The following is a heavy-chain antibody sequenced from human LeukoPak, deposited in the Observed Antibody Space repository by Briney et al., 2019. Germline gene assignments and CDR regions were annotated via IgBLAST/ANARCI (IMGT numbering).Heavy chain of an antibody. CDR2: VGVAGDT. V-gene: IGHV3-13*04. CDR1: GFTLSKDG. Sequence: GGSLRLSCAASGFTLSKDGLHWVRQVPGKGLEWVASVGVAGDTNYLDSVKGRFTVSRENGNNSLFLQMNSLRAGDTAVYYCTRAVHYYDRSGYYYSYWFDPWGQGTLVTVSS. J-gene: IGHJ5*02. D-gene: IGHD3-22*01. CDR3: TRAVHYYDRSGYYYSYWFDP.